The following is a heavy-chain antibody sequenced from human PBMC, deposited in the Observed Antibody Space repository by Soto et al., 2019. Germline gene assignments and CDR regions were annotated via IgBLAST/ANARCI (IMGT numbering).Heavy chain of an antibody. CDR2: INSDGSST. Sequence: GGSLRLSCAASGFTFSSYWMHWVRQAPGKGLVWVSRINSDGSSTSYADSVKGRFTISRDNAKNTLYLQMNSLRAEDTAVYYCARGPYDFWQNGVGEDWFDPWGQGTLVTVSS. J-gene: IGHJ5*02. D-gene: IGHD3-3*01. V-gene: IGHV3-74*01. CDR1: GFTFSSYW. CDR3: ARGPYDFWQNGVGEDWFDP.